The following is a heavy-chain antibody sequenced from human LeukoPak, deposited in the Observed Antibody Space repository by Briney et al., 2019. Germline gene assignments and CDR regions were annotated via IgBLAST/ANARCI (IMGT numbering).Heavy chain of an antibody. Sequence: GGSLRLSCAASGFTFSSYSMNWVRQAPGKGLEWVSAISGSGGNTYYADSVKGRFTISRDNSKNTLYLQMNSLRAEDTAVYYCLLTGTTFDYWGQGTLVTVSS. CDR3: LLTGTTFDY. CDR2: ISGSGGNT. D-gene: IGHD1-20*01. J-gene: IGHJ4*02. V-gene: IGHV3-23*01. CDR1: GFTFSSYS.